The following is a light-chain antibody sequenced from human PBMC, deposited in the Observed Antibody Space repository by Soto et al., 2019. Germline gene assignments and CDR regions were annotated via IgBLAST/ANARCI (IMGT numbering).Light chain of an antibody. V-gene: IGLV2-14*01. CDR2: DVN. Sequence: QSALTQPASVSGSPGQSITISCTGTSSDVGGYNYVSWYQQDPGKAPKLMIYDVNNRPSGVSNRFSGSKSGNTASVTISGLQAEDEAYYYCSSYTSSSTLAVFGGGTKLTVL. CDR3: SSYTSSSTLAV. J-gene: IGLJ2*01. CDR1: SSDVGGYNY.